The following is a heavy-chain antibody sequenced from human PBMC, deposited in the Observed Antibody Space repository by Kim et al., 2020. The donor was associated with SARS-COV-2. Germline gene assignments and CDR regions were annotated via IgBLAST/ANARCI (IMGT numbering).Heavy chain of an antibody. V-gene: IGHV4-4*02. CDR1: GGSISSSNW. D-gene: IGHD5-12*01. J-gene: IGHJ4*02. CDR2: IYHSGST. CDR3: ARDAGDGYNHIDY. Sequence: SETLSLTCAVSGGSISSSNWWSWVRQPPGKGLEWIGEIYHSGSTNYNPSLKSRVTISVDKSKYQFSLKLSSVTAADTAVYYCARDAGDGYNHIDYWGQGTLVTVSS.